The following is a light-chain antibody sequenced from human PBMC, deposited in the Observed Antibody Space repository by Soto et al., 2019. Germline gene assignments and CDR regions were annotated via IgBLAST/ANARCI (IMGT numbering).Light chain of an antibody. CDR2: AAS. V-gene: IGKV1-27*01. CDR3: QKYNSAPLT. J-gene: IGKJ5*01. Sequence: DIQLNQYESCLSGSVGGSGATTCRASQAINNYLAWYQQKPGKFPKLLIYAASTLHPGVPSRFSGSGSGTDFTLTISSLQPEDVATYYCQKYNSAPLTFGPGTRLGI. CDR1: QAINNY.